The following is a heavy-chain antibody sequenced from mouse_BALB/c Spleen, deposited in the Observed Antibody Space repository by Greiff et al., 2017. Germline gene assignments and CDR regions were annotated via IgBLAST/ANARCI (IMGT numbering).Heavy chain of an antibody. CDR1: GFTFSSYA. J-gene: IGHJ1*01. CDR3: ARVLYGNCYFDV. Sequence: EVKLVESGGGLVKPGGSLKLSCAASGFTFSSYAMSWVRQSPEKRLEWVAEISSGGSYTYYPDTVTGRFTISRDNAKNTLYLEMSSLRSEDTAMYYCARVLYGNCYFDVWGAGTTVTVSS. CDR2: ISSGGSYT. V-gene: IGHV5-9-4*01. D-gene: IGHD2-1*01.